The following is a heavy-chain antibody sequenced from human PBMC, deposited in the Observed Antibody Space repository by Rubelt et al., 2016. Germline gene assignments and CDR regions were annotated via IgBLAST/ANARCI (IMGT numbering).Heavy chain of an antibody. CDR3: ARAASTVTTLLDLGY. Sequence: QVQLVQSGAEVKKPGASVKVSCKASGYTFTSYYMHWVRQAPGQGLEWTGIINPSGGSTSYAQKFQGRVTMTRDTSTSTVYRELSSLRSEDTAVYYCARAASTVTTLLDLGYWGQGTLVTVSS. CDR2: INPSGGST. J-gene: IGHJ4*02. V-gene: IGHV1-46*01. CDR1: GYTFTSYY. D-gene: IGHD4-17*01.